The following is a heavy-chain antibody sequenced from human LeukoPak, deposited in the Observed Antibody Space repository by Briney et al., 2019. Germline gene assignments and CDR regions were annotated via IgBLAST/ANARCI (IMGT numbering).Heavy chain of an antibody. J-gene: IGHJ6*02. CDR2: LYSGVST. CDR1: GFTFSSYG. Sequence: GGSLRLSCATSGFTFSSYGIHWVRQAPGKGLEWVSVLYSGVSTYYADSVKGRFTISRDNSKNTVYLQMNSLRAEDTAVYYCARDSYGSGSYSYYGLDVWGQGTTVTVSS. V-gene: IGHV3-NL1*01. CDR3: ARDSYGSGSYSYYGLDV. D-gene: IGHD3-10*01.